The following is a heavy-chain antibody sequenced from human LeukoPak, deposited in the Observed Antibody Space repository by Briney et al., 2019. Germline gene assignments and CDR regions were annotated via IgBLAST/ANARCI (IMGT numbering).Heavy chain of an antibody. J-gene: IGHJ3*02. CDR2: IYYSGST. V-gene: IGHV4-39*01. Sequence: SETLSLTCTVSGGSISSSSYYWGWIRQPPGKGLEWIGSIYYSGSTYYNPSLTSRVTISVDTSKNQFSLKLSSVTAADTAVYYCARRWSGRRVAFDIWGQGTMVTVSS. D-gene: IGHD1-26*01. CDR1: GGSISSSSYY. CDR3: ARRWSGRRVAFDI.